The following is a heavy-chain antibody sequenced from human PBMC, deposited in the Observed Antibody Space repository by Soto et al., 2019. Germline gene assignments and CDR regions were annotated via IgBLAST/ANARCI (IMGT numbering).Heavy chain of an antibody. CDR1: GASVSGDGSY. Sequence: QVQLQESGPGLVKPSQTLSLTCLVSGASVSGDGSYCSWIRQHPGKGLEFIGYIHNSGSTYSNPSLESRVVISIETSKTQFSLRLNSVTAADTAVYYCARDLGSEQWFFDNWGQGILVTVSS. V-gene: IGHV4-31*03. CDR3: ARDLGSEQWFFDN. D-gene: IGHD6-19*01. CDR2: IHNSGST. J-gene: IGHJ4*02.